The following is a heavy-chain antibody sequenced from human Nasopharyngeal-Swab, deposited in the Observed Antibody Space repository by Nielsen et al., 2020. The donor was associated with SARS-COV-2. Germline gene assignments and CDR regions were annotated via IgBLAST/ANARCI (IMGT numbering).Heavy chain of an antibody. D-gene: IGHD6-13*01. V-gene: IGHV1-8*03. CDR3: ARDVGIAAAGNWFDP. CDR2: MNPNSGNT. Sequence: WVRQAPGQGLEWMGWMNPNSGNTGYAQKFQGRVTITRNTSISTAYMELSSLRSEDTAVYYCARDVGIAAAGNWFDPWGQGTLVTVSS. J-gene: IGHJ5*02.